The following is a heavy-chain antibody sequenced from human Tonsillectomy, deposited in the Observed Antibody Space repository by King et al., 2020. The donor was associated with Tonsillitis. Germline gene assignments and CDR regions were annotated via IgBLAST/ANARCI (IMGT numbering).Heavy chain of an antibody. CDR2: INPNSGDT. CDR1: GYTFTGYY. CDR3: ARGRGSYSFDY. Sequence: QLVQSGAVVKKPGASVKVSCKASGYTFTGYYIHWVRQAPGQGLEWMGWINPNSGDTNFAQKFQGRVTMSRDTAISTAYMELRSDDTAVYYCARGRGSYSFDYWGQGTLVTVSS. D-gene: IGHD3-10*01. V-gene: IGHV1-2*02. J-gene: IGHJ4*02.